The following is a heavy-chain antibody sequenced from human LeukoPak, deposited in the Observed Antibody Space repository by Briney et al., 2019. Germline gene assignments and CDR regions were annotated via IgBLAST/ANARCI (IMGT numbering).Heavy chain of an antibody. V-gene: IGHV4-59*08. CDR1: GGSISSYY. Sequence: SETLSLTCTVSGGSISSYYWSWIRQPPGKGLEWIGYIYYSGSTNYNPSLKSRVTISVDTSKNQFSLKLSSVTAADTAVYYCARLMPADGYKDTFDIWGQGTMVTVSS. J-gene: IGHJ3*02. CDR2: IYYSGST. CDR3: ARLMPADGYKDTFDI. D-gene: IGHD5-12*01.